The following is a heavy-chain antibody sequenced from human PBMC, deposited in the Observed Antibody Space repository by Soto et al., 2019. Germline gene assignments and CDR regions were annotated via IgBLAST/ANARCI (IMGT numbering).Heavy chain of an antibody. V-gene: IGHV3-9*01. J-gene: IGHJ4*02. CDR3: AKHDYGDYGRTSGFDY. D-gene: IGHD4-17*01. Sequence: GGSLRLSCAASGFTFDDYAMHWVQQAPGKGLEWVSGISWNSGSIGYADSVKGRFTISRDNAKNSLYLQMNSLRAEDTALYYCAKHDYGDYGRTSGFDYWGQGTLVTVSS. CDR1: GFTFDDYA. CDR2: ISWNSGSI.